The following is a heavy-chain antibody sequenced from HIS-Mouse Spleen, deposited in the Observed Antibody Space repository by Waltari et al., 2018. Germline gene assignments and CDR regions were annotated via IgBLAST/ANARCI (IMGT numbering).Heavy chain of an antibody. Sequence: QLQLQEPGPGPVTPSEPLSLTCTVSGGPTTSTGYSWVWILQPPGKGLEWVGSIYYSGSTYYNPSLKSRVTISVDTSKNQFSLKLSSVTAADTAVYYCAREIPYSSSWYDWYFDLWGRGTLVTVSS. D-gene: IGHD6-13*01. V-gene: IGHV4-39*07. CDR3: AREIPYSSSWYDWYFDL. CDR2: IYYSGST. CDR1: GGPTTSTGYS. J-gene: IGHJ2*01.